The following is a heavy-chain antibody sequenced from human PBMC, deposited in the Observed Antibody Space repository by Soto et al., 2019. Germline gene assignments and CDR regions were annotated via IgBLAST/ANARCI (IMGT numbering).Heavy chain of an antibody. J-gene: IGHJ4*02. V-gene: IGHV3-11*01. Sequence: GGSLRLSCAASGFSFSAKYMTWIRQAPGKGLEWVSYISGSGTTTHYTDSVKGRFTVSRDNAKNSVYLQMNSLRAEDTAVYYCASDPYYYASDYWGQGTLVTVSS. CDR3: ASDPYYYASDY. D-gene: IGHD3-10*01. CDR1: GFSFSAKY. CDR2: ISGSGTTT.